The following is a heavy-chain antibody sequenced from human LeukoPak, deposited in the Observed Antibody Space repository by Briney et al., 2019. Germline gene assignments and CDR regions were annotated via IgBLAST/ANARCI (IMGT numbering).Heavy chain of an antibody. CDR3: ARVSPPRVGYKFFDY. D-gene: IGHD5-24*01. J-gene: IGHJ4*02. V-gene: IGHV1-2*02. CDR2: INPNSGGT. CDR1: GYTFTGYY. Sequence: GASVKVSCKASGYTFTGYYMHWVRQAPGQGLEWMGWINPNSGGTNYAQKFQGRVTMTRGTSISTAYMELSSLRSDDTAVYYCARVSPPRVGYKFFDYWGQGTLVTVSS.